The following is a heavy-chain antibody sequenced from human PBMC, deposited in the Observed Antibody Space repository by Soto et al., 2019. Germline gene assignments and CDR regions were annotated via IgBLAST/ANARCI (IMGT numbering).Heavy chain of an antibody. Sequence: TLSLTCGVSGDSVSTNRYSWGWIRQPPGKGLEWIGYSYHTGTTYYNPPLKTRVTIYVDRSKNNFSLNPTSVTAADTALYYCARLDEVLRFLEDTWGQGTLVTVSS. CDR2: SYHTGTT. CDR3: ARLDEVLRFLEDT. D-gene: IGHD3-3*01. V-gene: IGHV4-30-2*01. J-gene: IGHJ5*02. CDR1: GDSVSTNRYS.